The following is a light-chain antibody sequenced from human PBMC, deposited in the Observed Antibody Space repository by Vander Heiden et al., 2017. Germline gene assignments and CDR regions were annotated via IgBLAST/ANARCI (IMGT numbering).Light chain of an antibody. CDR3: GTWDSSLSAVV. CDR2: ENN. CDR1: SSNIGNNY. J-gene: IGLJ2*01. Sequence: QSVLTQPPSVSAAPGQTVTISCSGSSSNIGNNYVSWYQHLPGTAPKYLIYENNKRPSGIPDRFSGSKSGTSATLGITGLQTGDEADYYCGTWDSSLSAVVFGGGTKLTVL. V-gene: IGLV1-51*02.